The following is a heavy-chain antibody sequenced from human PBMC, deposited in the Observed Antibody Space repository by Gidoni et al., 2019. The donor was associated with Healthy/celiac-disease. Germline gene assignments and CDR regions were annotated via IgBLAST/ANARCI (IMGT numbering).Heavy chain of an antibody. J-gene: IGHJ4*02. D-gene: IGHD3-22*01. CDR1: GFTFSSYG. Sequence: QVQLVESGGGVVQPGRSLRLPCAASGFTFSSYGMHWVRQAPGKGLEWVAVISYDGSNKYYADSVKGRFTISRDNSKNTLYLQMNSLRAEDTAVYYCAKDREDYYDSSGNDYWGQGTLVTVSS. CDR2: ISYDGSNK. V-gene: IGHV3-30*18. CDR3: AKDREDYYDSSGNDY.